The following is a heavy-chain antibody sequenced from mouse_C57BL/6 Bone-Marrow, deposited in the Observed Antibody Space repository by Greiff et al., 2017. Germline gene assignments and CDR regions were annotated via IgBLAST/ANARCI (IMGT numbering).Heavy chain of an antibody. J-gene: IGHJ4*01. D-gene: IGHD1-1*01. CDR2: IHPNGGST. V-gene: IGHV1-64*01. CDR1: GYTFTSYW. Sequence: QVQLQQPGAELVKPGASVKLSCKASGYTFTSYWMHWVKQRPGQGLEWIGMIHPNGGSTNYNEKFKSKATLTVDKSSSTAYMQLSSLTSEDSAVYYCAREDYYYGSSYYARDYWGQGTSVTVSS. CDR3: AREDYYYGSSYYARDY.